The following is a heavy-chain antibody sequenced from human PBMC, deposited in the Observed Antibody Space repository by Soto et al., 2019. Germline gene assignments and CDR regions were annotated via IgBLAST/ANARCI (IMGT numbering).Heavy chain of an antibody. CDR3: ASRTTTMTWGFDP. Sequence: QITLKESGPTLVKPTQTLTLTCTFSGFSLTTRGVGVGWIRQPPGKALEWLALIYWDDDKRYSPSLKSRLTTTKDTSKNQVVPTMTNTDPADTATYFCASRTTTMTWGFDPWGKGTLFTVAS. CDR2: IYWDDDK. D-gene: IGHD4-17*01. CDR1: GFSLTTRGVG. J-gene: IGHJ5*02. V-gene: IGHV2-5*02.